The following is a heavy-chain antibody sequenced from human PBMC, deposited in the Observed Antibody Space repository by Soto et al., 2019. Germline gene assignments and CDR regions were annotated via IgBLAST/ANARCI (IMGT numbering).Heavy chain of an antibody. CDR2: IYSGGST. Sequence: PGGSLRLPCAASGFTVSSNYMSWVRQAPGKGLEWVSVIYSGGSTYYADSVKGRFTISRDNSKNTLYLQMSSLRAEDTAVYYCARVRIRFLYDAFDIWGQGTMVTVSS. V-gene: IGHV3-53*01. D-gene: IGHD3-10*01. CDR3: ARVRIRFLYDAFDI. CDR1: GFTVSSNY. J-gene: IGHJ3*02.